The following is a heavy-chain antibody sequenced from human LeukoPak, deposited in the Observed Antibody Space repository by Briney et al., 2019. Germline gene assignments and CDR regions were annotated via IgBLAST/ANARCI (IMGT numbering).Heavy chain of an antibody. D-gene: IGHD6-19*01. J-gene: IGHJ4*02. CDR1: GGSFSGYY. Sequence: MPSETLSLTCAVYGGSFSGYYWSWIRQPPGKGLEWVGEINHSGSTNYNPSLKSRVTISVDTSKNQSSLKLSSVTAADTAVYYWARADRAIAVAGTPFDYWGQGTLVTVSS. CDR3: ARADRAIAVAGTPFDY. V-gene: IGHV4-34*01. CDR2: INHSGST.